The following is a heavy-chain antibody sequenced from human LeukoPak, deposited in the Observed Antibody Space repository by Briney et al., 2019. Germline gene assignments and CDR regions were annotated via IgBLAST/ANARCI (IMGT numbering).Heavy chain of an antibody. J-gene: IGHJ4*02. CDR1: GGSFSGYY. D-gene: IGHD3-10*01. V-gene: IGHV4-34*01. Sequence: SETLSLTCAVYGGSFSGYYWSWIRQPPGKGLEWIGEINHSGSTNYNPSLKSRVTISVDTSKNQFSLKLSSVTAADTAVYYCARIRNAVWFGDYYFDYWGQGTLVTVSS. CDR3: ARIRNAVWFGDYYFDY. CDR2: INHSGST.